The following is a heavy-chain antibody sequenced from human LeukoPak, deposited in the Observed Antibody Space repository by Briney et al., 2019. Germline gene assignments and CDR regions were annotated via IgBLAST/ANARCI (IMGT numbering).Heavy chain of an antibody. CDR1: GFTFSSYG. CDR3: AKGDDYYDSSGYYSGVY. Sequence: GGSLRLSCAASGFTFSSYGMHWVRQAPGKGLEWVAFIRYDGSNKYYADSVKGRFTISRDNSKNTLCLQMNSLRAEDTAVYYCAKGDDYYDSSGYYSGVYWGQGTLVTVSS. CDR2: IRYDGSNK. J-gene: IGHJ4*02. V-gene: IGHV3-30*02. D-gene: IGHD3-22*01.